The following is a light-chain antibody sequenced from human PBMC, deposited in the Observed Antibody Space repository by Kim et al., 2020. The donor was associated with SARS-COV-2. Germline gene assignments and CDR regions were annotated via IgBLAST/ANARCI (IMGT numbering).Light chain of an antibody. Sequence: SYELTQPPSVSVSPGQTASITCSGDKLGDKYARWYQQKPGQSPVLVIYQDSKRPSGITERFSGFNSGNTATLIISGTQAKDEADYYCQAWDSSPYVFGTG. V-gene: IGLV3-1*01. CDR1: KLGDKY. CDR3: QAWDSSPYV. CDR2: QDS. J-gene: IGLJ1*01.